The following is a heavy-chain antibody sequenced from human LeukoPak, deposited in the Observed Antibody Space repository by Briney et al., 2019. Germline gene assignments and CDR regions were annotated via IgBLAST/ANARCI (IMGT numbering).Heavy chain of an antibody. CDR1: GGSISSSSYY. V-gene: IGHV4-39*07. D-gene: IGHD3-10*01. J-gene: IGHJ6*02. Sequence: PSETLSLTCTVSGGSISSSSYYWGWIRQPPGKGLEWIGSIYYSGSTYYNPSLKSRVTISVDTSKNQFSLKLSSVTAADTAVYYCARGLVGDGMDVWGQGTTVTVSS. CDR2: IYYSGST. CDR3: ARGLVGDGMDV.